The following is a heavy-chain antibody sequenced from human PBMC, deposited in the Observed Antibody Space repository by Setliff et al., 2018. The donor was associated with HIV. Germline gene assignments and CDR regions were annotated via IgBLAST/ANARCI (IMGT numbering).Heavy chain of an antibody. CDR3: ARARTPMGSGCYMDV. V-gene: IGHV1-24*01. D-gene: IGHD5-18*01. CDR2: FDPEDGDT. Sequence: ASVKVSCKVSGYSLTELSMHWVRQASEKGLEWMGRFDPEDGDTLYAQKFQGRVTMTEDTSTDTAYMELSGLRSEDTAVYYCARARTPMGSGCYMDVWGKGTTVTVSS. J-gene: IGHJ6*03. CDR1: GYSLTELS.